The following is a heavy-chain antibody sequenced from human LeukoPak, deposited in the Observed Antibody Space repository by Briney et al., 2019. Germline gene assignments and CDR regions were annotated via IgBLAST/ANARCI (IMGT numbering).Heavy chain of an antibody. D-gene: IGHD3-10*01. Sequence: GGSLRLSCAASGFTFSSYSMNWVRQAPGKGLEWVSSISSSSSYIYYADSVRGRFTISRDNAKNSLYLQMNSLRAEDTAVYYCARPANSMVRGVNDYWGQGTLVTVSS. CDR1: GFTFSSYS. CDR2: ISSSSSYI. J-gene: IGHJ4*02. CDR3: ARPANSMVRGVNDY. V-gene: IGHV3-21*01.